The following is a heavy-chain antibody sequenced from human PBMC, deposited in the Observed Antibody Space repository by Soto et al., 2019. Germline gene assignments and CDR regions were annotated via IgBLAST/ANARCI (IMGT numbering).Heavy chain of an antibody. Sequence: GASVKVSCKASGYTFTSYGISWVRQAPGQGLEWMGWISAYNGNTNYAQKLQGRVTMTTDTSTSTAYMELRSLRSDDTAVYYCARDPRYCISTSCPLGWFDPWGQGTLVTVS. D-gene: IGHD2-2*01. J-gene: IGHJ5*02. CDR2: ISAYNGNT. CDR3: ARDPRYCISTSCPLGWFDP. V-gene: IGHV1-18*01. CDR1: GYTFTSYG.